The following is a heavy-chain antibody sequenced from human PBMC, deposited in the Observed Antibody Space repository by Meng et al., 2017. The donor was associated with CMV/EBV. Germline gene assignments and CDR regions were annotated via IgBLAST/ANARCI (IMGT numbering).Heavy chain of an antibody. J-gene: IGHJ6*02. D-gene: IGHD6-19*01. Sequence: SVNVSCKASGGTFSSYAISWVRQAPGQGLEWMGGIIPIFGTANYAQKFQGRVTITTDESTSTAYMELSSLRSEDTAVYYCAKNFLMQGSGWYDSHGRDYYYGMDVWGQGTTVTVSS. CDR2: IIPIFGTA. V-gene: IGHV1-69*05. CDR3: AKNFLMQGSGWYDSHGRDYYYGMDV. CDR1: GGTFSSYA.